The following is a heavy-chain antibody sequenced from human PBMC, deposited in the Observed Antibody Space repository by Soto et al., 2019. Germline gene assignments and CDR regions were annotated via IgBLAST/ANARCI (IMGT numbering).Heavy chain of an antibody. V-gene: IGHV5-51*01. Sequence: GESRKISCKNSGYNFNTYWIGWVRQMPGKGLEWMGIIYPGDSDTRYSPSFQGQVTISADKSSSTAYLQWSSLKASDTAMYYCAKIFDSSFYYFDYWGQGTLVTVSS. CDR2: IYPGDSDT. CDR1: GYNFNTYW. CDR3: AKIFDSSFYYFDY. D-gene: IGHD3-22*01. J-gene: IGHJ4*02.